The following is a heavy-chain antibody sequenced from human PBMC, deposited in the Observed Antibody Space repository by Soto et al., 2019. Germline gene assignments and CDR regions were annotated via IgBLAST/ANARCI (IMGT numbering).Heavy chain of an antibody. Sequence: GGSLRLSCAASGFTVSSNYMSWVRQAPGKGLEWVSVIYSGGSTYYADSVKGRFTISRDNSKNTLYLQMNSLRAEDTAVYYCARSMVGDFWSGPHYGMDVWGQGTTVTVSS. V-gene: IGHV3-66*01. J-gene: IGHJ6*02. CDR1: GFTVSSNY. D-gene: IGHD3-3*01. CDR2: IYSGGST. CDR3: ARSMVGDFWSGPHYGMDV.